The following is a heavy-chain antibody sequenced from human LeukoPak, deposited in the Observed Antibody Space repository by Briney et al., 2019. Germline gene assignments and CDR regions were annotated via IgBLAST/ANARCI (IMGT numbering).Heavy chain of an antibody. D-gene: IGHD4-17*01. J-gene: IGHJ4*02. CDR1: GFTFSSYS. V-gene: IGHV3-21*01. CDR3: ARDSVGYGDYYFDY. CDR2: ISSRSSYI. Sequence: SGGSLRLSCAASGFTFSSYSMNWVRQAPGKGLEWVSSISSRSSYIYYADSVKGRFTISRDNAKNSLYLQMNSLRAEDTAVYYCARDSVGYGDYYFDYWGQGTLVTVSS.